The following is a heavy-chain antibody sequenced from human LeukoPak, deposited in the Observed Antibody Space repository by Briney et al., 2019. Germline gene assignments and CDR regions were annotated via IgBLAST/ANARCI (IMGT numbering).Heavy chain of an antibody. D-gene: IGHD2-15*01. V-gene: IGHV1-8*01. CDR2: MNPNSGNT. CDR1: GYTFTSYV. J-gene: IGHJ5*02. CDR3: ARAGAVVDNWFDP. Sequence: APVKVSCKACGYTFTSYVINWVRQATGQGLEWMGWMNPNSGNTGYAQKFQGRVTMTRKTSISTAYMQLSSLRSDDTAVYYCARAGAVVDNWFDPWGQGTLVTVSS.